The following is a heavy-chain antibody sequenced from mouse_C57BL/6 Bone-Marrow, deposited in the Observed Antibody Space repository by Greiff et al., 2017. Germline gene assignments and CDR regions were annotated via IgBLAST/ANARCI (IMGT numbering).Heavy chain of an antibody. Sequence: EVQLQQSGAELVRPGASVKLSCTASGFNIKDDYMHWVKQRPEQGLEWIGWLDPENGDTEYASKFQGKATITADTSSNTAYLQLSSLTSEDTAVYYCTFDGPYYAMDYWGQGTSVTVSS. J-gene: IGHJ4*01. D-gene: IGHD2-3*01. CDR2: LDPENGDT. CDR1: GFNIKDDY. CDR3: TFDGPYYAMDY. V-gene: IGHV14-4*01.